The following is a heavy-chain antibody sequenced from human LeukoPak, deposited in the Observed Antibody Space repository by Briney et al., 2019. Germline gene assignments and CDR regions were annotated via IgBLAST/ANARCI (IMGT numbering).Heavy chain of an antibody. CDR2: IIPIFGTA. CDR1: GGTFSSYA. CDR3: AIFNSGYSPFDY. J-gene: IGHJ4*02. D-gene: IGHD3-22*01. Sequence: ASVKVSRKASGGTFSSYAISWVRQAPGQGLEWMGGIIPIFGTANYAQKFQGRVTITADESTSTAYMELSSLRSEDTAVYYCAIFNSGYSPFDYWGQGTLVTVSS. V-gene: IGHV1-69*13.